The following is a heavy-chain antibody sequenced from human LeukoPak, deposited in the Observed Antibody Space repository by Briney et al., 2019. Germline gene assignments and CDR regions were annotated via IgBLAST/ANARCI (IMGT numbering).Heavy chain of an antibody. J-gene: IGHJ4*02. V-gene: IGHV3-23*01. D-gene: IGHD1-26*01. CDR2: ISGSGGST. Sequence: GGSLRLSCAASGFTFSSYAMSWVRQAPGKGLEWVSAISGSGGSTYYADSVKGRFTIPRDNSKNTLYLQMNSLRAEDTAVYYCAKSDHLVGARPFDYWGQGTLVTVSS. CDR3: AKSDHLVGARPFDY. CDR1: GFTFSSYA.